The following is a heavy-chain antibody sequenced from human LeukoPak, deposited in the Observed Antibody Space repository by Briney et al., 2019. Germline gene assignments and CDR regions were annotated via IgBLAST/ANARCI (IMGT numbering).Heavy chain of an antibody. CDR3: ARGVDIVATRTGPFDY. D-gene: IGHD5-12*01. Sequence: SETLSLTCAVYGGSFSGYYWSWIRQPPGKGLEWIGEINHSGSTNYNPSLKSRVTISVDMSKNQFSLKLSSVTAAGTAVYYCARGVDIVATRTGPFDYWGQGTLVTVSS. CDR2: INHSGST. CDR1: GGSFSGYY. V-gene: IGHV4-34*01. J-gene: IGHJ4*02.